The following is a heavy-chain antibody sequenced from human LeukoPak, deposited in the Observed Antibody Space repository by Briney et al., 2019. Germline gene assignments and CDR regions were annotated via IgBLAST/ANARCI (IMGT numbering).Heavy chain of an antibody. CDR3: ATGLRRENWFDP. CDR1: GYTLTELS. D-gene: IGHD3-16*01. V-gene: IGHV1-24*01. CDR2: FDPEDGET. Sequence: ASVKVSCKVSGYTLTELSMHWVRQAPGKGLEWMGGFDPEDGETIYAQKFQGRVTMTEDTSTDTAYMELSSLRSEDTAVYYCATGLRRENWFDPWGQGTLVTVSS. J-gene: IGHJ5*02.